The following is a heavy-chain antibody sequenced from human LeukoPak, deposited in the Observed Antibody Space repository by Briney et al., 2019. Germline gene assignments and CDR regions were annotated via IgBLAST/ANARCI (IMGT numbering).Heavy chain of an antibody. J-gene: IGHJ5*02. D-gene: IGHD3-10*01. V-gene: IGHV3-30*18. Sequence: PGGSLRLSCAASGFVFSTYGMHWVRQAPGKGLEWVAVISYGGSNKYYADSVKGRFTISRDNSKNTLYLQMNSLRAEDTAVYYCAKDPASMYGSGATRDWFDPWGQGTLVTVSS. CDR2: ISYGGSNK. CDR1: GFVFSTYG. CDR3: AKDPASMYGSGATRDWFDP.